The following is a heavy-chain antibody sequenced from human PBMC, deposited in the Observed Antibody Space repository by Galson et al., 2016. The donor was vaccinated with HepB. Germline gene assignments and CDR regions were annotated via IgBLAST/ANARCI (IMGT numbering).Heavy chain of an antibody. J-gene: IGHJ6*02. CDR1: GSTFSITW. Sequence: SLRLSCAASGSTFSITWMHWVRQAPGKGLVWVSCINSDGSATYADSVKGRFTISRDNAKNTLYLQMNSLRVDDTAVYYCATDRFYVLDVWGQGTTVTVS. CDR3: ATDRFYVLDV. V-gene: IGHV3-74*03. CDR2: INSDGSA.